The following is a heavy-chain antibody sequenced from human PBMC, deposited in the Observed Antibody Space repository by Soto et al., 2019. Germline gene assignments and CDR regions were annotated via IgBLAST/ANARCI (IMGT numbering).Heavy chain of an antibody. CDR1: GFTFSNNA. CDR2: ISYDGSNK. Sequence: QVQLVESGGGVVQPGRSLRLSCAAYGFTFSNNAMDWVRQAPGKGLEWVAVISYDGSNKYIAESVKGRFTISRDNSKNTLFLQRNSLRAEDTAVYYCARGTTTSAFSAMDVWGPGTRVTVSS. CDR3: ARGTTTSAFSAMDV. D-gene: IGHD1-1*01. J-gene: IGHJ6*02. V-gene: IGHV3-30-3*01.